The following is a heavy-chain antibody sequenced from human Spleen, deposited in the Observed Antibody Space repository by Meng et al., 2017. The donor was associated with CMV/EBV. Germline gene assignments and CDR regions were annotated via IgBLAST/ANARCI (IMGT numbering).Heavy chain of an antibody. V-gene: IGHV3-21*04. J-gene: IGHJ3*02. CDR3: TKDINYDKKADAFDI. D-gene: IGHD3-22*01. Sequence: GGSLRLSCAASGFTFSSYSMNWVRQAPGKGLEWVSSISSSSSYIYYSDSIKGRFTISRDNAKNSLYLQMNSLRAEDTALYYCTKDINYDKKADAFDIWGQGTMVTVSS. CDR2: ISSSSSYI. CDR1: GFTFSSYS.